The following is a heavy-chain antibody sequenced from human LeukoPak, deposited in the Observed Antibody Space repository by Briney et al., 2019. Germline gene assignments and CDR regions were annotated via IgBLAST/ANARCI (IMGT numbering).Heavy chain of an antibody. CDR2: IYHSGST. J-gene: IGHJ3*02. V-gene: IGHV4-38-2*01. Sequence: ASETLSLTCAVSGYSISSGYYWGWIRQPPGKGLEWIGSIYHSGSTYYNPSLKSRVTISVDTSKNQFSLKLSSVTAADTAVYYCARVTVAGADAFDIWGQGTMVTVSS. CDR1: GYSISSGYY. D-gene: IGHD4-23*01. CDR3: ARVTVAGADAFDI.